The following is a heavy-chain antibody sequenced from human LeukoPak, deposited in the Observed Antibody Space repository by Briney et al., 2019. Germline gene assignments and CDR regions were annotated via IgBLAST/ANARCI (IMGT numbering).Heavy chain of an antibody. D-gene: IGHD1-26*01. CDR3: AKGGSGLGGSWRFDD. Sequence: GGSLRLSCAASGFTFTTYGMHWVRQAPGKGLEWVAVISNDGGNKYYADSVKGRFTISRDNSKNTLFVQMNSLSADDTAVYYCAKGGSGLGGSWRFDDWGQGTLVTVSS. V-gene: IGHV3-30*18. CDR2: ISNDGGNK. CDR1: GFTFTTYG. J-gene: IGHJ4*02.